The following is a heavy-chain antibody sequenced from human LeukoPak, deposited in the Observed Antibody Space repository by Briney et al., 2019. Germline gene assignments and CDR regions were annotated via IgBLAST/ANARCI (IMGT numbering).Heavy chain of an antibody. Sequence: ASVKVSCKASGYTFTNYAMHWVRQAPGQRLEWMGWINAGNGNTKYSQEFQGRVTITRDTSASTAYMELSSLRSEDMAVYYCARGCSGGSCYWDYWGQGTLVTVSS. J-gene: IGHJ4*02. CDR3: ARGCSGGSCYWDY. V-gene: IGHV1-3*03. D-gene: IGHD2-15*01. CDR1: GYTFTNYA. CDR2: INAGNGNT.